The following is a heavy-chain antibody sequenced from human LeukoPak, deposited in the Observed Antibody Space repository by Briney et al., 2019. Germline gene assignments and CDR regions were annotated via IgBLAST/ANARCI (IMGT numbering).Heavy chain of an antibody. J-gene: IGHJ4*02. CDR2: FDREHGET. CDR3: ATSDVGPAVDLDF. D-gene: IGHD2-15*01. V-gene: IGHV1-24*01. Sequence: ASVKVSCKVSGYTLTDLSTYWVRQAPGKGLEWMGGFDREHGETVYAQNFQGRVITTEDTSSGTTYMELSSLRSEDTAVYYCATSDVGPAVDLDFWGQGTLVTVSS. CDR1: GYTLTDLS.